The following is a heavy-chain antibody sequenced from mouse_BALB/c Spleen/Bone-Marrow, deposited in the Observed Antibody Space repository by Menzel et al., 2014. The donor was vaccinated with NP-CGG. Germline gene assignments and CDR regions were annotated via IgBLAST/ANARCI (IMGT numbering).Heavy chain of an antibody. CDR1: GYSFTGYF. J-gene: IGHJ1*01. V-gene: IGHV1-20*02. CDR2: INPYNCDT. CDR3: ARVTTDWYFDV. D-gene: IGHD1-1*01. Sequence: VQLQQSGPELVKPGASVKISCKASGYSFTGYFMNWVMQSHGKSLEWIGRINPYNCDTFYNQKFKGKATLTVDKSSSTAHMELRSLASEDSAVYYCARVTTDWYFDVWGAGTTVTVSS.